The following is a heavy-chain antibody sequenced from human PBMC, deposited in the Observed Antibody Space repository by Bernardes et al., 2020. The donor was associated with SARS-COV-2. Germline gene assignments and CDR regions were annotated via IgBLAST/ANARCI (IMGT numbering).Heavy chain of an antibody. CDR1: GFTISDYV. V-gene: IGHV3-23*01. CDR3: AKDFQNNLAMDV. Sequence: GGSLRLSCAAPGFTISDYVMTWVRQAPGKGLEWVSTMGRTGNTYYADSVKGRFAISRDSSENTLYLQMNSLRAEDTAVYYCAKDFQNNLAMDVWGQGTTVTVSS. J-gene: IGHJ6*02. CDR2: MGRTGNT.